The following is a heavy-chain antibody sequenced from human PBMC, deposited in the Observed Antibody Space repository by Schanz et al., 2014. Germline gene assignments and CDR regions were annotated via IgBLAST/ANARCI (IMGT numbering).Heavy chain of an antibody. CDR2: ISGSGGST. V-gene: IGHV3-23*04. CDR3: AKDAENTAMITDYFDY. Sequence: EVQLVESGGGVVQPGRSLRLSCVASGFTFSSYDVFWVRQAPGKGPEWVSAISGSGGSTYYADSVKGRFTISRDNSKTTVYLQMNSLRAEDTAVYYCAKDAENTAMITDYFDYWGQGTLVTVSS. CDR1: GFTFSSYD. D-gene: IGHD5-18*01. J-gene: IGHJ4*02.